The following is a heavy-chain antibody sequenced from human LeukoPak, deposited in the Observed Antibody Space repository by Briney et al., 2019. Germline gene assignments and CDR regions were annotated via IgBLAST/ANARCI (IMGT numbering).Heavy chain of an antibody. V-gene: IGHV3-43*02. D-gene: IGHD1-1*01. Sequence: PGRSLRLSCAACGFTFDDYAMHWVRQAPGKGLEWVSVISGAGGSTYYADSVKGRFTISRDNSKNSLSLQMNSRRTEDTALYYCAKHILTFDNDDAFDIWGQGTMVTVSS. CDR2: ISGAGGST. CDR3: AKHILTFDNDDAFDI. CDR1: GFTFDDYA. J-gene: IGHJ3*02.